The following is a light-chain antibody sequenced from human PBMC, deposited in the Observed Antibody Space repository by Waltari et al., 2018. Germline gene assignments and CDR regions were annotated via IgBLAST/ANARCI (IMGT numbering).Light chain of an antibody. V-gene: IGLV2-23*02. CDR3: CSYRGGHSWV. Sequence: QSALTLPASVSGSPGQSTSIPCTGTSNDIGSYHRVSWYQHHPGQAPKLLIYEVNKRPSGVSGRFSGSKSGNTASLTISGLQAEDEGDYYCCSYRGGHSWVFGGGAKLTVL. J-gene: IGLJ3*02. CDR2: EVN. CDR1: SNDIGSYHR.